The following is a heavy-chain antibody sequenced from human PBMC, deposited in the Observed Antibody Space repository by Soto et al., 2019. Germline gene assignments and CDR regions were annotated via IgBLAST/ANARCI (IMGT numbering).Heavy chain of an antibody. CDR2: IYPSDSGT. Sequence: XYSLKVTWVCSGYNFDGYLGALVLQMPGKGLEWMGTIYPSDSGTRYSPSFQGQVTISVDKSISTAYLQWSSLRASDTAMYYCARAPGSVVAAGPTTPYNLWAQRTLVTVSS. CDR1: GYNFDGYL. V-gene: IGHV5-51*01. CDR3: ARAPGSVVAAGPTTPYNL. J-gene: IGHJ4*02. D-gene: IGHD2-15*01.